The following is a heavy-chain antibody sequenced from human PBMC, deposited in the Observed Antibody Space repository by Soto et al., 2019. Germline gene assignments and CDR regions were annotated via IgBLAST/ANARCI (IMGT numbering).Heavy chain of an antibody. CDR1: GGTFSSYA. CDR2: IIPIFGTA. CDR3: ARSDHYYDSSGYYYL. V-gene: IGHV1-69*13. D-gene: IGHD3-22*01. Sequence: SVKVSCKASGGTFSSYAISWVRQAPGQGLEWMGGIIPIFGTANYAQKFQGRVTITADESTSTAYMELSSLRSEDTAVYYCARSDHYYDSSGYYYLWGQGTLVTVSS. J-gene: IGHJ5*02.